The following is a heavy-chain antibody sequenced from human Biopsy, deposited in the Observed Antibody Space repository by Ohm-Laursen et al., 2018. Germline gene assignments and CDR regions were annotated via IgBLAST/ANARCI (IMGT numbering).Heavy chain of an antibody. CDR1: GSTFTTYG. CDR3: ARDYYPYVDYLKDVPLCDS. Sequence: ASVTVSCKASGSTFTTYGISWVRQAPGHGLEWMGWINTYSGNTNYGKKFHDRVIMTSDTSTSTAYLEHRSLRSDDTAVYYCARDYYPYVDYLKDVPLCDSWGQGTLVTVSS. D-gene: IGHD4-17*01. V-gene: IGHV1-18*01. CDR2: INTYSGNT. J-gene: IGHJ4*02.